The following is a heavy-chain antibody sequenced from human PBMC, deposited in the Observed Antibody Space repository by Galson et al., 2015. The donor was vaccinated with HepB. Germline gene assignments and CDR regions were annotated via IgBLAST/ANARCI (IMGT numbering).Heavy chain of an antibody. CDR2: KHHHGDT. Sequence: ATLSLTCTVSGGSIRGYYWTWIRQTPGKGLEWIGHKHHHGDTTYNPSLRSRVTISLDTSKNQFSLSLNAITAADTGIYYCARDLGSGRFPWDYQYGMDVWGQETAVSVSS. V-gene: IGHV4-59*01. CDR3: ARDLGSGRFPWDYQYGMDV. CDR1: GGSIRGYY. D-gene: IGHD1-26*01. J-gene: IGHJ6*02.